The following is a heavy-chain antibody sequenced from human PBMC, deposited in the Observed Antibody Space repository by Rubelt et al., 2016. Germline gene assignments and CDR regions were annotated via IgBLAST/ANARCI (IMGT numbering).Heavy chain of an antibody. CDR1: GYTFTSYA. V-gene: IGHV7-4-1*02. CDR3: ARVIAAAGRDGNYFDY. J-gene: IGHJ4*02. Sequence: QVQLVQSGSELKKPGASVKVSCKASGYTFTSYAMNWVRQAPGQGLEWMGWINTNTGNPTYAPGCTGRFVFSLDTSVSTAYLQISSLKAEDTAVYYCARVIAAAGRDGNYFDYWGQGTLVTVSS. D-gene: IGHD6-13*01. CDR2: INTNTGNP.